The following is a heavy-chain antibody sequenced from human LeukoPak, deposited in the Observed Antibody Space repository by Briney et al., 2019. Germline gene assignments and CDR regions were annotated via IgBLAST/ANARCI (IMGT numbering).Heavy chain of an antibody. CDR1: GFTFSGYA. J-gene: IGHJ4*02. CDR2: ISSNGGST. CDR3: AKERASYGVPGLFDY. D-gene: IGHD5-18*01. Sequence: PGGSLRLSCAASGFTFSGYAMHWVRQAPGKGLEYVSAISSNGGSTYYANSVKGRFTISRDNSKNTLYLQMNSLRAEDTAVYYCAKERASYGVPGLFDYWGQGTLVTVSS. V-gene: IGHV3-64*01.